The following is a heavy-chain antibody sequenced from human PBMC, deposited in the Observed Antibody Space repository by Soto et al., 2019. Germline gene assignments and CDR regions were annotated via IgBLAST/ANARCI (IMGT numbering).Heavy chain of an antibody. CDR3: ARGPDYVWGSYRLLFSSLKYYYYYGMDV. Sequence: SETLSLTCTVSGGSISSYYWSWIWQPPGKGLEWIGYIYYSGSTNYNPSLKSRVTISVDTSKNQFSLKLSSVTAADTAVYYCARGPDYVWGSYRLLFSSLKYYYYYGMDVWGQGTTVTVSS. J-gene: IGHJ6*02. D-gene: IGHD3-16*02. CDR1: GGSISSYY. CDR2: IYYSGST. V-gene: IGHV4-59*01.